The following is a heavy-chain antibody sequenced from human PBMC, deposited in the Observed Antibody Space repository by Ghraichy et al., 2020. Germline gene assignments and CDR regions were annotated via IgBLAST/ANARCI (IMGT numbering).Heavy chain of an antibody. CDR2: IDTAGDT. CDR3: ARGDTGGYYYYYGMDV. J-gene: IGHJ6*02. D-gene: IGHD2-8*02. Sequence: GGSLRLSCAASGFTFSSYDMHWVRQATGKGLEWVSAIDTAGDTYYTGSVKGRFTISRENAKNSLYLQMNNLRAGDTPVYYCARGDTGGYYYYYGMDVWGQGTTVTVSS. V-gene: IGHV3-13*01. CDR1: GFTFSSYD.